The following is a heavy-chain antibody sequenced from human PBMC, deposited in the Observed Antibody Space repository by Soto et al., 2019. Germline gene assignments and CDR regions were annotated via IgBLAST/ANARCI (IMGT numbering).Heavy chain of an antibody. CDR1: GFTFSSYG. J-gene: IGHJ3*02. CDR2: ISYDGSNK. CDR3: AIESADSNYGDAFDI. V-gene: IGHV3-30*03. Sequence: GGSLRLSCAASGFTFSSYGMHWVRQAPGKGLEWVAVISYDGSNKYYADSVKGRFTISRDNSKNTLYLQMNSLRAEDTAVYYCAIESADSNYGDAFDIWGLGTMVTVSS. D-gene: IGHD4-4*01.